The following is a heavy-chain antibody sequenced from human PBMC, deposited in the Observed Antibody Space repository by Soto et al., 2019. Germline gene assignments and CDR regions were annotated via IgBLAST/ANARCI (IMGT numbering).Heavy chain of an antibody. D-gene: IGHD2-21*02. J-gene: IGHJ1*01. V-gene: IGHV3-23*01. Sequence: EVQLLESGGGLVQPGGSLRLSCAASGFTFSSYAMSWVRQAPGKGLEWVSAISGSGGSTYYADSVKSRFTISRDNSKNTLYLQMNSLRAEDTAVYYCAKDPATPGGDYVVGYFQHWGQGTLVTVPS. CDR1: GFTFSSYA. CDR2: ISGSGGST. CDR3: AKDPATPGGDYVVGYFQH.